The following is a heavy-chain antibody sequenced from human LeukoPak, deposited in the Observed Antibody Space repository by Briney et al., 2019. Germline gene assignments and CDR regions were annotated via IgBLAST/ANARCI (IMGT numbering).Heavy chain of an antibody. CDR2: IYPRDGST. V-gene: IGHV1-46*01. CDR1: GYTFTSNY. J-gene: IGHJ4*02. D-gene: IGHD3-3*01. CDR3: ASLFGVAGGPFDY. Sequence: ASVKVSCKASGYTFTSNYIHWVRQAPGQGLEWMGMIYPRDGSTSYAQKFQGRVTVTRDTSTSTVHMELSGLGSEDTAVYYCASLFGVAGGPFDYWGQGTLVTVSS.